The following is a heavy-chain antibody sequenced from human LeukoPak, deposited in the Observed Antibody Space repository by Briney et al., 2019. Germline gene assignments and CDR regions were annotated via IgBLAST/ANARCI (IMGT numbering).Heavy chain of an antibody. J-gene: IGHJ4*02. CDR3: APGGFDY. Sequence: GGSLRLSCTASGFTFSSYSMNWVRQAPGKGLEWVSYISSGSSTIYYADSVKGRFTISRDNSKNTLYLQMNSLRAEDTAVYYCAPGGFDYWGQGTLVTVSS. V-gene: IGHV3-48*01. D-gene: IGHD3-10*01. CDR1: GFTFSSYS. CDR2: ISSGSSTI.